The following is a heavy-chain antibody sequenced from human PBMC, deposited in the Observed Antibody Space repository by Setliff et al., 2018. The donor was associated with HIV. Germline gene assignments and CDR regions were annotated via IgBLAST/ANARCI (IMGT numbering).Heavy chain of an antibody. CDR1: GGSINSGGYY. Sequence: SSETLSLTCTVSGGSINSGGYYWVWIRQPALKGLEWIGRIYTSGLTNYNPSLKSRVTISVDTSKNQFSLKLRSVTAADTALYYCARGRYRSRWYASDHYYIDVWGKGTTVTVSS. CDR2: IYTSGLT. V-gene: IGHV4-61*02. CDR3: ARGRYRSRWYASDHYYIDV. D-gene: IGHD6-13*01. J-gene: IGHJ6*03.